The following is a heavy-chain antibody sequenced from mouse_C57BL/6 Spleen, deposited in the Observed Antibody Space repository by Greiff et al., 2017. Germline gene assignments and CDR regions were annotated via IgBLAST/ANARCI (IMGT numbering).Heavy chain of an antibody. J-gene: IGHJ1*03. CDR1: GFTFSDYG. V-gene: IGHV5-15*01. D-gene: IGHD1-1*01. Sequence: EVHLVESGGGLVQPGGSLKLSCAASGFTFSDYGMAWVRQAPREGPEWVAFISNLAYSIYYADTVTGRFTISGENAKNTLYLEMSSLRSEDTAMDYCARRRNYGSSYGYFDVWGTGTTVTVSS. CDR3: ARRRNYGSSYGYFDV. CDR2: ISNLAYSI.